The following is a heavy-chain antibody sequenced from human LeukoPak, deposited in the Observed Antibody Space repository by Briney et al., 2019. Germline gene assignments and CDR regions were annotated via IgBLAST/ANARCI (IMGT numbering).Heavy chain of an antibody. CDR2: IYTSGST. J-gene: IGHJ4*02. Sequence: SETLSLTCTVSGGSISSGSYYWSRIRQPAGKGLEWIGRIYTSGSTNYNPSLKSRVTISVDTSKNQFSLKLSSVTAADTAVYYCARDSTVTTHFDYWGQGTLVTVSS. D-gene: IGHD4-11*01. CDR1: GGSISSGSYY. CDR3: ARDSTVTTHFDY. V-gene: IGHV4-61*02.